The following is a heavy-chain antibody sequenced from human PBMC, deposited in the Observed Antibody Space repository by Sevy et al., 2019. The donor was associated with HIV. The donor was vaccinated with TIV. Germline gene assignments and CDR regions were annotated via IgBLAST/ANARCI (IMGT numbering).Heavy chain of an antibody. CDR1: GDSVSSNRAA. V-gene: IGHV6-1*01. CDR2: TYYRSKWYN. CDR3: AREDYYDSSGYYYFDY. D-gene: IGHD3-22*01. J-gene: IGHJ4*02. Sequence: SQTLSLTCAISGDSVSSNRAAWNWIRQSPSRGLEWLGRTYYRSKWYNDYAVSMKSRITINPDTSKNQFSLQLNSVTPEDTAVFYCAREDYYDSSGYYYFDYSGQGTLVTVSS.